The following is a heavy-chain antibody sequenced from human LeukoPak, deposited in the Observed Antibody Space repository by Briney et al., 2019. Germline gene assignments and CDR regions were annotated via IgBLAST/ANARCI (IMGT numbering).Heavy chain of an antibody. D-gene: IGHD3-16*01. V-gene: IGHV3-30*02. CDR1: ALTFTTSE. CDR2: ISRDGYTQ. Sequence: GGSLRLSCAAAALTFTTSEVHWVRQAPGKGLEWLAFISRDGYTQFYPDSVKGRFTISRDNSKNTLYLLMNSLRSEDTAVYYCAKDHMWGFDSWGQGTLVTVSS. CDR3: AKDHMWGFDS. J-gene: IGHJ4*02.